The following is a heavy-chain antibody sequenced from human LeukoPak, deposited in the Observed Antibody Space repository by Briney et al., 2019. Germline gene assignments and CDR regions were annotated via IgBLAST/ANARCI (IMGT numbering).Heavy chain of an antibody. CDR1: GFTVSSNY. CDR2: IYSGGST. D-gene: IGHD3-22*01. CDR3: ARDDTIGGTDYYYDSSGLDY. Sequence: QPGGSLILSCAASGFTVSSNYMSWVRQAPGKGLEWVSVIYSGGSTFYADSVKGRFTISRDNSKNTLYLQMNSLRAEDTAVYYCARDDTIGGTDYYYDSSGLDYWGQGTLVTVSS. J-gene: IGHJ4*02. V-gene: IGHV3-53*01.